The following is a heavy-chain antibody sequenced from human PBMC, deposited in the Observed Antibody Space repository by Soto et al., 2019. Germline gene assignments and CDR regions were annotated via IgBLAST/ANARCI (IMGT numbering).Heavy chain of an antibody. Sequence: GGSLRLSCAASGFTFSSYSMNWVRQAPGKGLEWVSSISSSSSYIYYADSVKGRFTISRDNSKNTLFLQMYSLRAEDTATYFCAKDFRSGYGGYYYYGMDVRGQGTTVTVSS. V-gene: IGHV3-21*04. CDR1: GFTFSSYS. D-gene: IGHD5-12*01. CDR3: AKDFRSGYGGYYYYGMDV. CDR2: ISSSSSYI. J-gene: IGHJ6*02.